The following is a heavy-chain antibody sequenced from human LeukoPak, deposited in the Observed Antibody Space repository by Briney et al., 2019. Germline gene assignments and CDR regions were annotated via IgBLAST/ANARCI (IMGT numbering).Heavy chain of an antibody. J-gene: IGHJ4*02. V-gene: IGHV3-23*01. CDR1: GFTFSSYA. CDR2: ISGSGGST. Sequence: GGSLRLSCAASGFTFSSYAMSWVRQAPGKGLEWGSAISGSGGSTYYADSVKGRFTISRDNSKNTLYLQMNSLRAEDTAVYYCAKALTYDYVWGSYRDYFDYWGQGTLVTVSS. D-gene: IGHD3-16*02. CDR3: AKALTYDYVWGSYRDYFDY.